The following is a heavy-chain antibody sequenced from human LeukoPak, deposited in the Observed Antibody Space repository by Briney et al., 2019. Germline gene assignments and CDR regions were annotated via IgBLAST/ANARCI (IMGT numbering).Heavy chain of an antibody. J-gene: IGHJ6*02. D-gene: IGHD6-19*01. CDR3: ARPTLFGGWTLSDPSYHYGMDV. CDR2: IYYSGST. CDR1: GGSISSSSYY. V-gene: IGHV4-39*01. Sequence: QASETLSLTCTVSGGSISSSSYYWGWIRQPPGKGLEWIGSIYYSGSTYYNPSLKSRVTISVDTSKNQFSLKLSSVTAADTAVYYCARPTLFGGWTLSDPSYHYGMDVWGQGTTVTVSS.